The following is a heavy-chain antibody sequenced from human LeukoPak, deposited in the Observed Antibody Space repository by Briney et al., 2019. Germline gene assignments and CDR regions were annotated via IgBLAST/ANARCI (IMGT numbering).Heavy chain of an antibody. CDR1: GYTFTSYD. CDR3: ARGYYGSGSYSIPFDY. D-gene: IGHD3-10*01. Sequence: GASVKVSCKASGYTFTSYDINWVRQATGQGPEWMGWMNPNSGNTGYAQKFQGRVTMTRNTSISTAYMELSSLRSEDTAVYYCARGYYGSGSYSIPFDYWGQGTLVTVSP. J-gene: IGHJ4*02. V-gene: IGHV1-8*01. CDR2: MNPNSGNT.